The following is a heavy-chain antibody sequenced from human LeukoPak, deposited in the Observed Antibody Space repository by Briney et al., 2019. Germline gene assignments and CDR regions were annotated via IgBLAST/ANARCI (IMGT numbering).Heavy chain of an antibody. CDR2: ISYDGSNK. V-gene: IGHV3-30*14. J-gene: IGHJ3*02. D-gene: IGHD2-2*01. CDR1: GFTFSSYA. CDR3: ARWSVELPAAIESHGFDI. Sequence: GGSLRLSCAASGFTFSSYAMHWVRQAPGKGLEWVAVISYDGSNKYYADSVKGRFSISRDIVRNTLYLQLNSLSPEDTAVYYCARWSVELPAAIESHGFDIWGLGTMVTVSS.